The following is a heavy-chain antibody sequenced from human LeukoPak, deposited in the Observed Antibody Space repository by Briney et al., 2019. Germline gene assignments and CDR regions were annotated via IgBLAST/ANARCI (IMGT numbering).Heavy chain of an antibody. D-gene: IGHD3-22*01. V-gene: IGHV4-39*07. CDR1: GGSISSSNYY. Sequence: SETLSLTCTVSGGSISSSNYYWGWIRQPPGKGLEWIGSFYYSGTSYYNPSLKSQVTMSADTSKNQLSLELRSVTAADTAVYYCATRLHYYYDTSPSFFDIWGQGTMVTVSS. J-gene: IGHJ3*02. CDR2: FYYSGTS. CDR3: ATRLHYYYDTSPSFFDI.